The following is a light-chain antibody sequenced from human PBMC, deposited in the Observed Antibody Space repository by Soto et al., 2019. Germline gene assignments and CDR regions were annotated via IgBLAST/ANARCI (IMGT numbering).Light chain of an antibody. CDR3: QQYNTWPIT. J-gene: IGKJ5*01. Sequence: EVLMTQSPDTLYVSPGERVTLSCRASQSVSDKLAWYQQKPGQGPRLLVYRASTRTLGIPARFSGSESGTEFTLTRSSLQSEDFAIYYCQQYNTWPITFGQGTRLEIK. V-gene: IGKV3-15*01. CDR2: RAS. CDR1: QSVSDK.